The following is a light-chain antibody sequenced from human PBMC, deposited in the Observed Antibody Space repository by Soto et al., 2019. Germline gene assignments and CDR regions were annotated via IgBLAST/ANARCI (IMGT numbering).Light chain of an antibody. J-gene: IGKJ5*01. CDR3: QQYNNWPPIT. V-gene: IGKV3D-15*01. CDR1: QGVSSN. CDR2: GAS. Sequence: EILMTQSPATLSVSPGERATVSCRASQGVSSNLAWYQQKPGQAPRLLIYGASTRATGIPARFSGSGSGTEFTLTISSLQSEDFAVYYCQQYNNWPPITFGQGTRLEIK.